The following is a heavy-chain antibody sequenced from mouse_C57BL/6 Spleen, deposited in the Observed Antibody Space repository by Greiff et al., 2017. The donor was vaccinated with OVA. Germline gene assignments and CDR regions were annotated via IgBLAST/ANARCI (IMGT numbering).Heavy chain of an antibody. J-gene: IGHJ3*01. V-gene: IGHV1-69*01. CDR1: GYTFTSYW. D-gene: IGHD1-1*01. CDR3: ARRPYGSSYEGFAY. CDR2: IDPSDSYT. Sequence: QVQLQQPGAELVMPGASVKLSCKASGYTFTSYWMHWVKQRPGQGLEWIGEIDPSDSYTNYNQKFKGKSTLTVDKSSSTAYMQLSSLTSEDSAVYYCARRPYGSSYEGFAYWGQGTLVTVSA.